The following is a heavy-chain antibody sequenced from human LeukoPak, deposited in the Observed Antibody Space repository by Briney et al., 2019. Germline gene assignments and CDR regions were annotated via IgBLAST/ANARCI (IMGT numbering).Heavy chain of an antibody. D-gene: IGHD1-26*01. J-gene: IGHJ4*02. CDR3: VKSGGYGLIDY. CDR2: IYYSGST. V-gene: IGHV4-39*01. CDR1: GGSISSSSYY. Sequence: IPSETLSPTCTVSGGSISSSSYYWGWIRQPPGKGLEWIGSIYYSGSTYYNPSLKSRVTISVDTSKNQFSLRLNSVTAADTAMYFCVKSGGYGLIDYWGQGTLVTVSS.